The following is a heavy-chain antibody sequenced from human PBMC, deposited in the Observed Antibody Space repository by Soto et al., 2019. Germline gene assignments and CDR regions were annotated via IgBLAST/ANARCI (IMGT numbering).Heavy chain of an antibody. CDR3: ARDSGYCSGGSCVVTDPIDY. V-gene: IGHV1-18*01. CDR1: GYTFTSYG. Sequence: ASVKVSCKASGYTFTSYGISWVRQAPGQGLEWMGWISAYNGNTNYAQKLQGRVTMTTDTSTSTAYMGLRSLRSDDTAVYYCARDSGYCSGGSCVVTDPIDYWGQGTLVTVSS. CDR2: ISAYNGNT. J-gene: IGHJ4*02. D-gene: IGHD2-15*01.